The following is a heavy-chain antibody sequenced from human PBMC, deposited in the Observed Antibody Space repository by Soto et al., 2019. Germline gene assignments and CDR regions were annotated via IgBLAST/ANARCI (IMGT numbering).Heavy chain of an antibody. J-gene: IGHJ5*02. V-gene: IGHV4-30-4*01. Sequence: QVQLQESGPGLVKPSQTLSLTCTVSGDSISSGNYYWSWIRQPPGKGLEWIGYIYYSGSSSYNPSRKSRVSISLDTSKSQFSLKLNYVTAADTAVYYCARDSAGGPGPVASPGIESYFDPWGQGTLVIVSS. CDR2: IYYSGSS. CDR1: GDSISSGNYY. CDR3: ARDSAGGPGPVASPGIESYFDP. D-gene: IGHD6-13*01.